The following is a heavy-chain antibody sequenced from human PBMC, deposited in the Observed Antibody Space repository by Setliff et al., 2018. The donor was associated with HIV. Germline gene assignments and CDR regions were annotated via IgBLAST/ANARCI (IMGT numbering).Heavy chain of an antibody. V-gene: IGHV3-30-3*01. CDR1: GFTFSSYA. CDR3: ALGGYGIAAAGTIYYYYGLDV. CDR2: ISYDGSNK. D-gene: IGHD6-13*01. Sequence: GESLTISCAASGFTFSSYAMHWVRQAPGQGLEWVAVISYDGSNKYYADSVKGRFTISRDNSKNTLYLQMNSLRAEDTAVYYCALGGYGIAAAGTIYYYYGLDVWGQGTTVTVSS. J-gene: IGHJ6*02.